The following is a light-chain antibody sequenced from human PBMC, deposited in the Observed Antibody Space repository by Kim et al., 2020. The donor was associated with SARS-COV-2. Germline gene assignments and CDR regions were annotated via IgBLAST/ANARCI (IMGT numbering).Light chain of an antibody. CDR1: QSVGSSL. Sequence: EIVLTQSPGTLSLSPGERATLSCRASQSVGSSLLAWYQQKPGQAPRLLIYEAFKRVAGIPDRFSGRGSGTDFTLTISRPEPEDFAMYYCQQYGSSPYSFGQGTKLEI. CDR2: EAF. J-gene: IGKJ2*03. V-gene: IGKV3-20*01. CDR3: QQYGSSPYS.